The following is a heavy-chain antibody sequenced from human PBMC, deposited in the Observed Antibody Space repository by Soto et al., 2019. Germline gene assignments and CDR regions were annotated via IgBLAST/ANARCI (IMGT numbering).Heavy chain of an antibody. V-gene: IGHV3-33*01. Sequence: HPVGSLRLSCAASGFTFSSYGIHWVRQAPGKGLEWVAVIWYDENNKFYADSVMGRFTISRDNSKSTVYLHMNSLRAEDTAVYYCARDGLWELLPPYYFDYWGQGTLVTVSS. CDR2: IWYDENNK. CDR3: ARDGLWELLPPYYFDY. D-gene: IGHD2-15*01. CDR1: GFTFSSYG. J-gene: IGHJ4*02.